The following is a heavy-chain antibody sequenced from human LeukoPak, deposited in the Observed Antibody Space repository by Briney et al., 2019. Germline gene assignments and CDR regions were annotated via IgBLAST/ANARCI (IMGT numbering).Heavy chain of an antibody. D-gene: IGHD1-26*01. V-gene: IGHV3-30*19. CDR2: ISYDGSNK. CDR3: ARVIRSGSYYHKPMDY. J-gene: IGHJ4*02. CDR1: GFTFSSYG. Sequence: GGSLRLSCAASGFTFSSYGMHWVRQAPGKGLEWVAVISYDGSNKYYADSVKGRFTISRDNSKNTLYLQMNSLRAEDTAVYYCARVIRSGSYYHKPMDYWGQGTLVTVSS.